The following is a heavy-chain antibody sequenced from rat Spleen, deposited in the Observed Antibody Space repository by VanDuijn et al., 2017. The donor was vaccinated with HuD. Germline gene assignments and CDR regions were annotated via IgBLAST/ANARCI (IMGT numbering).Heavy chain of an antibody. CDR2: IWTGGGT. V-gene: IGHV2-72*01. CDR3: ARGSYSGHVMDA. Sequence: QVQLKESGPGLVQPSQTLSLTCTVSGFSLTSYHVSWVRQPHGQSLVWMGTIWTGGGTNYNSAVQSRLSISRDTSKSQVFLKMNSLQPEDTGTYYCARGSYSGHVMDAWGQGVMVTVSS. J-gene: IGHJ2*01. D-gene: IGHD1-2*01. CDR1: GFSLTSYH.